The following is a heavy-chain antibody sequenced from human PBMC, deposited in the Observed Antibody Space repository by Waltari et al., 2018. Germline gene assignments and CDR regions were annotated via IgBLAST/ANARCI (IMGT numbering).Heavy chain of an antibody. D-gene: IGHD3-3*01. V-gene: IGHV3-66*02. CDR3: ARDRFLRD. CDR1: GFTVSSND. J-gene: IGHJ4*02. CDR2: IYSGGTT. Sequence: EVQLVESGGGLVQPGGSLRLSCAASGFTVSSNDMTWVRQAPGKGLEWVSLIYSGGTTSYADSVKGRFTISRDNSKNTLYLQMNSLRAEDTAVYYCARDRFLRDWGQGTLVTVSS.